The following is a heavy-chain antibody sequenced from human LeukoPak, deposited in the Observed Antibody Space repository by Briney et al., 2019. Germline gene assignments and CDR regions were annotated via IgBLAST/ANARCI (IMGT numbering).Heavy chain of an antibody. J-gene: IGHJ4*02. CDR3: ARGSGDYDGFYYFDY. V-gene: IGHV7-4-1*02. CDR1: GYTFTTYA. CDR2: INTDTGNP. D-gene: IGHD4-17*01. Sequence: ASVKVSCKASGYTFTTYAINWVRQAPGQGLEWMGWINTDTGNPTYAQGFTGRFVFSLDTSVSTAYLQISSLKAEDTTVYYCARGSGDYDGFYYFDYWGQGTLVTVSS.